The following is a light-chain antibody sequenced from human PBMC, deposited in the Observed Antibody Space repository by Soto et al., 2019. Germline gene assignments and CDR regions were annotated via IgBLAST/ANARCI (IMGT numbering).Light chain of an antibody. V-gene: IGKV3-20*01. Sequence: EVVLTQSPGTLSLSPGERATLSSRASQSVRSNFLAWYQQKPGQAPRLLIYGASSRATGIPDRFSGSGSGTDFTLTISRLEPEDFAVYYCQQYSSSPSITFGQGTRLEIK. CDR2: GAS. CDR1: QSVRSNF. J-gene: IGKJ5*01. CDR3: QQYSSSPSIT.